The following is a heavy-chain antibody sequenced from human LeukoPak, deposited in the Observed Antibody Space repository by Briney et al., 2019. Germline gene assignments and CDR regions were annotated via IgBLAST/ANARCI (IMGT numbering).Heavy chain of an antibody. V-gene: IGHV3-21*01. Sequence: GGSLRLSCAASGLTFSSYSMNWVRQAPGKGLEWVSSISSSSSYIYYADSVKGRFTISRDNAKNSLYLQMNSLRAEDTAVYYCARDVPTYYYDSSGYELDYWGQGTLVTVSS. CDR2: ISSSSSYI. D-gene: IGHD3-22*01. CDR3: ARDVPTYYYDSSGYELDY. J-gene: IGHJ4*02. CDR1: GLTFSSYS.